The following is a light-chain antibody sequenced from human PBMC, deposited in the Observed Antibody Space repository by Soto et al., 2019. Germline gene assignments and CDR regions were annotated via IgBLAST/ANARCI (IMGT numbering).Light chain of an antibody. CDR3: QQYGTSPRT. CDR2: GAS. Sequence: EIVLTQSPGTLSLSPGERATLSCRASQSVSSSYLAWYQQKPGQAPRLLIYGASNRAAGIPDRFSGGGSGIDFTLTISRLEPEDFAMFYCQQYGTSPRTFGQGTKVEIK. V-gene: IGKV3-20*01. J-gene: IGKJ1*01. CDR1: QSVSSSY.